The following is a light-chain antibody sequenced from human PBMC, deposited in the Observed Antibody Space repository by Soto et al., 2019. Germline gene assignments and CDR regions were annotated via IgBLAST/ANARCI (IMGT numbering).Light chain of an antibody. V-gene: IGKV3-20*01. Sequence: ELVLTQSPGTLSSSPGERDTLSCRASQNIRSGKLAWYQQKPGQAPRLLIYDASSRATGIPDNFSGSGYGTDFTLTTSTLGPEDFAVYYCQQYGSSPITFGQGTRLEIK. CDR3: QQYGSSPIT. CDR2: DAS. CDR1: QNIRSGK. J-gene: IGKJ5*01.